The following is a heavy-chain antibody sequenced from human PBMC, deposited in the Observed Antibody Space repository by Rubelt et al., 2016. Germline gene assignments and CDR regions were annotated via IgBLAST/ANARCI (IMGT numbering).Heavy chain of an antibody. Sequence: NPSLKSRVTISVDTSKNQFSLKLSSVTAADTAVYYCARVALGGSGSYYFDYWGQGTLVTVSS. CDR3: ARVALGGSGSYYFDY. J-gene: IGHJ4*02. D-gene: IGHD3-10*01. V-gene: IGHV4-31*02.